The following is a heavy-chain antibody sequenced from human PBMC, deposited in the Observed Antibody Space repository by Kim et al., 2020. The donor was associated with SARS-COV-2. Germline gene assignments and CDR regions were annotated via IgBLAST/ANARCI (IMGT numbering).Heavy chain of an antibody. CDR3: ASLSTGYVWDKFDY. D-gene: IGHD3-16*01. CDR2: VNSDGSST. Sequence: GGSLRLSCVASGFTFSSYWMHWVRQAPGKGLVWVSRVNSDGSSTSYADSVKGRFTISRDNARNTLYLQMNSLRDEDTAVYYCASLSTGYVWDKFDYWGQGTLGTGSS. V-gene: IGHV3-74*01. CDR1: GFTFSSYW. J-gene: IGHJ4*02.